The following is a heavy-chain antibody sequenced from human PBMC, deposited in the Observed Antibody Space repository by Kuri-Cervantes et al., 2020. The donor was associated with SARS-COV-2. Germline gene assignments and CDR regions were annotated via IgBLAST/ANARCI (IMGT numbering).Heavy chain of an antibody. CDR3: ARLSVPNYDFWSGYPPGGYYFDY. J-gene: IGHJ4*02. Sequence: ESLKISCSVSGGSIISSHHSWGWIRQPPGKGLEWIGTISSGGTTYYNSSLRTRAIISADTSENQFSLKLSSVTAADTAVYYCARLSVPNYDFWSGYPPGGYYFDYWGQGTLVTVSS. CDR1: GGSIISSHHS. CDR2: ISSGGTT. V-gene: IGHV4-39*01. D-gene: IGHD3-3*01.